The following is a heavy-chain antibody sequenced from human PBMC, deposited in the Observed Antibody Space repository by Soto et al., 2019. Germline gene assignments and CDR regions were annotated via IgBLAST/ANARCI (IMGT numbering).Heavy chain of an antibody. J-gene: IGHJ4*02. CDR1: GFSVNNYY. CDR3: RGHVIYVEPAAGFDY. D-gene: IGHD2-2*01. Sequence: EVQLLQSGGGLVQPGGSLRVSCAASGFSVNNYYMSWVRQTPGKGLEWVSTINGGSSTFDADSVKGRFIISRDISKNTLFLQMDSLRPDDTAVYYCRGHVIYVEPAAGFDYWGQGTLVTVSS. V-gene: IGHV3-66*01. CDR2: INGGSST.